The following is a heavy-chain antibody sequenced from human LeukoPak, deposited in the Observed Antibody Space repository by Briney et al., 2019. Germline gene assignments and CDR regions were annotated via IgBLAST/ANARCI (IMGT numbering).Heavy chain of an antibody. J-gene: IGHJ4*02. CDR3: AKAAAAPGFDF. Sequence: GGSLRLSCAASGFTFSSYSMHWVRQAPGKGLEWVATVSGSGDRMYHADSVKGRFTISRDNSKNTIYLQVNSLRAEDTALYYCAKAAAAPGFDFWGQGTLVTVSS. CDR2: VSGSGDRM. V-gene: IGHV3-23*01. D-gene: IGHD6-13*01. CDR1: GFTFSSYS.